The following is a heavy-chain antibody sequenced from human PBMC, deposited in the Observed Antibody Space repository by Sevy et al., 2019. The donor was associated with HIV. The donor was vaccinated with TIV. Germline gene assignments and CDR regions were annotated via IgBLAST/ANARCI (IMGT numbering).Heavy chain of an antibody. Sequence: SETLSLTCTVSGGSITSLYWNWIRQPPGKGLEWSANIYYNGHINYNPSLKSRVTLSLDTSKNRFSLRLSSVTAADTAMYYCAGENAWGRGYSWGQGTLVTVSS. J-gene: IGHJ4*02. D-gene: IGHD1-26*01. CDR1: GGSITSLY. CDR2: IYYNGHI. V-gene: IGHV4-59*08. CDR3: AGENAWGRGYS.